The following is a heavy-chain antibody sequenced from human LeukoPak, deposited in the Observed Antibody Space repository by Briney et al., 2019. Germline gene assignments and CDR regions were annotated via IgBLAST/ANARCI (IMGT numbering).Heavy chain of an antibody. CDR3: ARAEGGPATAIY. V-gene: IGHV3-11*05. CDR1: GFTFSDYY. Sequence: GQSLRLSCAASGFTFSDYYMSWIRQAPGRGLEWVSYISTGSSYTNYADSVKGRFTISRDNAKNSLYLQMNSLRAEDTALYYCARAEGGPATAIYWGQGTLVTVSS. D-gene: IGHD2-21*02. CDR2: ISTGSSYT. J-gene: IGHJ4*02.